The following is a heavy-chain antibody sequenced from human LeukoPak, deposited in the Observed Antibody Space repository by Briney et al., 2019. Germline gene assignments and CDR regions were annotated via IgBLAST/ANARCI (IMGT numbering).Heavy chain of an antibody. CDR2: NSGSGGST. CDR1: GLTFSSNA. CDR3: ASGSGSYRTPYYYMDV. J-gene: IGHJ6*03. V-gene: IGHV3-23*01. Sequence: GRSLRLSCAASGLTFSSNAMNWVRRASGKGLEWVTGNSGSGGSTYYADSVKGRCTISRDNSKHTVYLQLSSLRAEDTAVYYCASGSGSYRTPYYYMDVWGKGTTVTVSS. D-gene: IGHD3-10*01.